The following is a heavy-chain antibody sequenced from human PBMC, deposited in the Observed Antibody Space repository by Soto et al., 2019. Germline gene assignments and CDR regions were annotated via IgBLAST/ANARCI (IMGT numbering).Heavy chain of an antibody. D-gene: IGHD3-10*01. CDR1: GFTFDDYA. V-gene: IGHV3-9*01. J-gene: IGHJ3*02. CDR3: AKARITMVRGVPGAAFDI. CDR2: ISWNSGSI. Sequence: EVQLVESVGGLVQPGRSLRLSCAASGFTFDDYAMQWVRQAPGKGMAWVSGISWNSGSIGYADSVKGRFTISRDNAKNSLYLQMNSLRAEDTALYYCAKARITMVRGVPGAAFDIWGQGTMVTVSS.